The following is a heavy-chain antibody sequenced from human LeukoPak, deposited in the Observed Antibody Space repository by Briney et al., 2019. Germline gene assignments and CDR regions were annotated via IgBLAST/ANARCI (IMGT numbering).Heavy chain of an antibody. V-gene: IGHV3-21*01. CDR3: ARNDYSNYYYYYYMDV. J-gene: IGHJ6*03. CDR2: ISSSSSYI. D-gene: IGHD4-11*01. Sequence: AGGSLRLSCAASGFTFSSYSMNWVRQAPGKGLEWVSSISSSSSYIYYADSVKGRFTISRDNAKNSLYLQVNSLRAEDTAVYYCARNDYSNYYYYYYMDVWGKGTTVTVSS. CDR1: GFTFSSYS.